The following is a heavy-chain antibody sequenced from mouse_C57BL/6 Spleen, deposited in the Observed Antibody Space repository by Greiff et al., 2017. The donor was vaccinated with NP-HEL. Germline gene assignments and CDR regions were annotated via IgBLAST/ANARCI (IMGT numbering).Heavy chain of an antibody. D-gene: IGHD1-1*01. CDR3: ARDRGITTDWYCDV. V-gene: IGHV5-16*01. CDR1: GFTFSDYY. CDR2: INYDGSST. Sequence: EVKLVESEGGLVQPGSSMKLSCTASGFTFSDYYMAWVRQVPEKGLEWVANINYDGSSTYYLDSLKSRFIISRDNAKNILYLQMSSLKSEDTATYYCARDRGITTDWYCDVWGTGTTVTVSS. J-gene: IGHJ1*03.